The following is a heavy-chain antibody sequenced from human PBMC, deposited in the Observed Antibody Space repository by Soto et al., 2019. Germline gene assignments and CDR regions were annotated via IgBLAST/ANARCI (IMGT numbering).Heavy chain of an antibody. CDR3: ARILVPLNWFNP. CDR2: IYYSGST. Sequence: PSETLSLTCTVSGGSISSVDYYWSWIRQPPGKGLEWIGYIYYSGSTYYNPSLKSRVTISVDTSKNQFSLKLSSVTAADTAVYYCARILVPLNWFNPWGQGTLVTVSS. J-gene: IGHJ5*02. CDR1: GGSISSVDYY. V-gene: IGHV4-30-4*01.